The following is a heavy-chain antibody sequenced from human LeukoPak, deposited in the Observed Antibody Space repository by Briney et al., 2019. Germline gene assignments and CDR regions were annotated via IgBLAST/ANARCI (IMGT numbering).Heavy chain of an antibody. CDR1: GFTFSGSA. CDR3: TRTQVRGVILTGYYYYMDV. CDR2: IRSKANSYAT. J-gene: IGHJ6*03. D-gene: IGHD3-10*01. Sequence: GGSLRLSCAASGFTFSGSAMHWVRQASGKGLEWVGRIRSKANSYATAYAASVKGRFTISRDDSKNTAYLQMNSLKTEDTAVYYCTRTQVRGVILTGYYYYMDVWGKGTTVTVSS. V-gene: IGHV3-73*01.